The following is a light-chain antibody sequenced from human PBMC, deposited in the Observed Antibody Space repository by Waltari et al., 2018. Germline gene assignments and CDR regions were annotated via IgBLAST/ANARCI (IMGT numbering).Light chain of an antibody. J-gene: IGLJ2*01. V-gene: IGLV2-11*01. Sequence: QSALTQPRSVSGSPGQSVTISCTGTSSDVGGYNDVSWYQQHPGKAPKLMIYDVSKRPSGVPDRFSGSKSGTSASLAITGLQAEDEADYYCQSYDSSLSDVVFGGGTKLTVL. CDR3: QSYDSSLSDVV. CDR1: SSDVGGYND. CDR2: DVS.